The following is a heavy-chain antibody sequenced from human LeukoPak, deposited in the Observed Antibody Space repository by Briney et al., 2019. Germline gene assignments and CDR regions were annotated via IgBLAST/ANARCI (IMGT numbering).Heavy chain of an antibody. Sequence: PXKGRXXVXNIKQDVSEKYYVDSVKGRFTISRDNAKTSLYLQMNSLRAEDTAVHYCASLLGQTYYYYGMDVWGQGTTVTVSS. CDR3: ASLLGQTYYYYGMDV. CDR2: IKQDVSEK. J-gene: IGHJ6*02. V-gene: IGHV3-7*01. D-gene: IGHD3-16*01.